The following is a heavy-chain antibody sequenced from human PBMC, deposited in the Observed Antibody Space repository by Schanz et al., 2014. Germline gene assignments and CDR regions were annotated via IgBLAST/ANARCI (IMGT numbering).Heavy chain of an antibody. CDR1: GLIFSNYV. D-gene: IGHD3-10*01. V-gene: IGHV3-23*01. CDR3: ARIGGSVFDY. J-gene: IGHJ4*02. CDR2: IGTSGGT. Sequence: EMQLLESGGGLVQPGGSLKLSCAASGLIFSNYVMSWVRQAPGKGLEWVSTIGTSGGTNYAESVKGRFTISRDNSKNSLYLQMNSLRAEDTAVYYCARIGGSVFDYWAQGTLVTVSS.